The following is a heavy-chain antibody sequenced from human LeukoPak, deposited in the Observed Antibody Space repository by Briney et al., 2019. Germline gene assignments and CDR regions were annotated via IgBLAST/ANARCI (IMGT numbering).Heavy chain of an antibody. D-gene: IGHD4-17*01. CDR3: AKDSTVDGAWDIDY. CDR1: RFTFSKYT. CDR2: IYGGGSGTT. J-gene: IGHJ4*02. V-gene: IGHV3-23*01. Sequence: GGSLRLSCVASRFTFSKYTLSWIRQSPGKGLEWIAGIYGGGSGTTFYAESVRGRFTISRDNSRTTLYLQMNSLRDEDTAVYYCAKDSTVDGAWDIDYWGQGTMITVSS.